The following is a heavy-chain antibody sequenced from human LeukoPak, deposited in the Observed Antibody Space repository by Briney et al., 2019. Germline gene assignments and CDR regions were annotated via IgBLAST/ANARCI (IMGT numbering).Heavy chain of an antibody. CDR3: ARDRGTVGATGTVFDY. D-gene: IGHD1-26*01. J-gene: IGHJ4*02. V-gene: IGHV1-46*01. CDR2: INPSGGST. Sequence: GASVKVSCKASGYTFTSYYMHWVRQAPRQGLEWMGIINPSGGSTSYAQKFQGRVTMTRDTSTSTVYMELSSLRSEDTAVYYCARDRGTVGATGTVFDYWGQGTLVTVSS. CDR1: GYTFTSYY.